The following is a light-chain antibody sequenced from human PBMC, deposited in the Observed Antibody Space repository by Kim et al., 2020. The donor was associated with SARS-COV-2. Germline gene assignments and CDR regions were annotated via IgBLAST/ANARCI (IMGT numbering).Light chain of an antibody. Sequence: PGKTARITCGGNNIGSKSVRWYQQKPGQAPVLVIYYDSDRPSGIPERFSGSNSGNTATLTISRVEAGDEADYYCQVWDSSSDHRVFGGWTQLTVL. J-gene: IGLJ3*02. CDR1: NIGSKS. V-gene: IGLV3-21*04. CDR2: YDS. CDR3: QVWDSSSDHRV.